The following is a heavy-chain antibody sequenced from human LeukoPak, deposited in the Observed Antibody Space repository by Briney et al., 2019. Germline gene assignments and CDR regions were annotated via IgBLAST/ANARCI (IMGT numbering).Heavy chain of an antibody. J-gene: IGHJ5*02. Sequence: SVKVSCKASGGTFSSYAISWVRQAPGQGLEWMGRIIPILGIANYAQEFQGRVTITADKSTSTAYMELSSLRSEDTAVYYCAREGITTVTTYNWFDPWGQGTLVTVSS. V-gene: IGHV1-69*04. D-gene: IGHD4-17*01. CDR3: AREGITTVTTYNWFDP. CDR1: GGTFSSYA. CDR2: IIPILGIA.